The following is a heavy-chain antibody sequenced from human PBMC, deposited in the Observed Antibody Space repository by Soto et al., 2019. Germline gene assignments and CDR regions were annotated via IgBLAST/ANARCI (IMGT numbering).Heavy chain of an antibody. CDR3: ANVGRVTTVKNKRDYYYYGMDV. D-gene: IGHD4-4*01. J-gene: IGHJ6*02. CDR2: IYYSGST. CDR1: GGSISSSSYY. V-gene: IGHV4-39*01. Sequence: AETLSLTCTVSGGSISSSSYYWGWLRQPPGQGLEWIGSIYYSGSTYYNPSLKSRVTISVDTSKNQFSLKLSSVTAADTAVYYCANVGRVTTVKNKRDYYYYGMDVWGQGTTVTVSS.